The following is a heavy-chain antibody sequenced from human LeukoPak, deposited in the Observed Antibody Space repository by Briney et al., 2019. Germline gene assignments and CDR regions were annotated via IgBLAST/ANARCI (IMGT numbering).Heavy chain of an antibody. CDR2: ISGNGGDT. J-gene: IGHJ5*02. CDR1: GFTFTSYS. V-gene: IGHV3-23*01. CDR3: ARDRNSWFDP. Sequence: GGSLRLSCAASGFTFTSYSMSWVRQAPGKGLEWVSVISGNGGDTFYADSVKGRFTISRDNYKNTLCLQMNSLRAEDTAVYYCARDRNSWFDPWGQGTLVTVSS.